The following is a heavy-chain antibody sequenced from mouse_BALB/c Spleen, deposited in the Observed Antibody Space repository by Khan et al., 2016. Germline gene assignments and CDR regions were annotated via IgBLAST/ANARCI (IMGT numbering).Heavy chain of an antibody. V-gene: IGHV14-3*02. CDR3: YYGSSYFDY. Sequence: VQLQQSGAELVKPGASVKLSCTASGFNIKDTYMHWVKQRPEQGLEWIGRIDPANGNTKYDPKFQGKATITADTSSNTAYLQLSSLTSEDTAGYYCYYGSSYFDYWGQGTTRTVSS. D-gene: IGHD1-1*01. CDR1: GFNIKDTY. CDR2: IDPANGNT. J-gene: IGHJ2*01.